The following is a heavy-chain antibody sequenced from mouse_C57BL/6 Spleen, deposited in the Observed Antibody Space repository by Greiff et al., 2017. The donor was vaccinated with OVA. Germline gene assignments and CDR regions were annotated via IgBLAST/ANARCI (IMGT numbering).Heavy chain of an antibody. CDR2: ISDGGSYT. J-gene: IGHJ3*01. D-gene: IGHD2-12*01. V-gene: IGHV5-4*01. Sequence: EVQGVESGGGLVKPGGSLKLSCAASGFTFSSYAMSWVRQTPEKRLEWVATISDGGSYTYYPDNVKGRFTISRDNAKNNLYLQMSHLKSEDTAMYYCARDYDSLFAYWGQGTLVTVSA. CDR3: ARDYDSLFAY. CDR1: GFTFSSYA.